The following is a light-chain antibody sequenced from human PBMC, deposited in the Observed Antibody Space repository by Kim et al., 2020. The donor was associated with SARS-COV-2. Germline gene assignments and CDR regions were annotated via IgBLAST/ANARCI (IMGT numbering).Light chain of an antibody. CDR2: RDT. Sequence: SVALGETGKITCGGDDDGSRNVRWSQQKPSQAPVLVIYRDTNRPAGVPERFSGSNSGNTATLTIDRAEAGDEADLYCQVWFRSTVVFGGGTKLAVL. CDR1: DDGSRN. J-gene: IGLJ2*01. CDR3: QVWFRSTVV. V-gene: IGLV3-9*01.